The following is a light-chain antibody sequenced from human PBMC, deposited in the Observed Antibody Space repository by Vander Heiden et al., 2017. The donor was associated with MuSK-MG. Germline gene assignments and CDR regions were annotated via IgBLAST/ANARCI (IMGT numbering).Light chain of an antibody. Sequence: DIQMTQSPSSLSASVGDRVTITCQASQDIRNYLNWYQDKPGNAPKLLIYDASNWEAGVPSRFSGSGSGTDFTFTISGLQPEDIATYYCQQYGDLRSFGQGTRLEIK. J-gene: IGKJ2*01. CDR2: DAS. CDR3: QQYGDLRS. V-gene: IGKV1-33*01. CDR1: QDIRNY.